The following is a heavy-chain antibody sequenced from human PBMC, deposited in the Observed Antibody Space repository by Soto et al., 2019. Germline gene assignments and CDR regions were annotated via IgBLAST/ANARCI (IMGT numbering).Heavy chain of an antibody. CDR3: GTNYRGFGI. CDR1: GYTFTSYG. Sequence: SEEVSCKASGYTFTSYGISWLRQPPGQRLAWIGWVSADNGNTIYAQKHQGIVTMTTDTSTLTAYMELRRLRSEYTAVYYCGTNYRGFGIWGQGTMVTVSS. CDR2: VSADNGNT. J-gene: IGHJ3*02. D-gene: IGHD1-7*01. V-gene: IGHV1-18*01.